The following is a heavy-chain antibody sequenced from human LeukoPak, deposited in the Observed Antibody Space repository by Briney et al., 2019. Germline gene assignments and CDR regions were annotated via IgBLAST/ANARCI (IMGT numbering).Heavy chain of an antibody. CDR3: AREHPLDYGSGSLGGFWFDP. CDR2: IYNSGST. Sequence: SETLSLTCTVSGGSISSYYWSWIRQPAGKGLEWIGRIYNSGSTNYNPSLKSRVTMSVDTSKNQFSLKLSSVTAADTAVYYCAREHPLDYGSGSLGGFWFDPWGQGTLVTVSS. D-gene: IGHD3-10*01. CDR1: GGSISSYY. V-gene: IGHV4-4*07. J-gene: IGHJ5*02.